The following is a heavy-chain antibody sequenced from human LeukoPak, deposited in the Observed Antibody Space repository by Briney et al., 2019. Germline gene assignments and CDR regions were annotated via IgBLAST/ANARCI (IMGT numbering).Heavy chain of an antibody. CDR3: ARADIVDTASDY. V-gene: IGHV3-21*01. Sequence: SGGSLRLSCAASGFTFSSYSMNWVRQAPGKGLEWVSSISSSSNYIYYADSLKGRFTISRDNAKNSLYLQMNSLRAEDTAVYYCARADIVDTASDYWGQGTLVTVSS. CDR2: ISSSSNYI. CDR1: GFTFSSYS. J-gene: IGHJ4*02. D-gene: IGHD5-18*01.